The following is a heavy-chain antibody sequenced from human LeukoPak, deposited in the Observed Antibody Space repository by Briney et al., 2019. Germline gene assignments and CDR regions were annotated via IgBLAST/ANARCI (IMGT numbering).Heavy chain of an antibody. J-gene: IGHJ4*02. V-gene: IGHV1-8*01. CDR3: ARGYRGVVAANLDY. D-gene: IGHD2-15*01. CDR2: MNPNSGNT. CDR1: GYTFTSYD. Sequence: ASVKASCKASGYTFTSYDINWVRQATGQGLEWMGWMNPNSGNTGYAQKFQGRVTMTRNTSISTAYMELSSLRSEDTAVYYCARGYRGVVAANLDYWGQGTLVTVSS.